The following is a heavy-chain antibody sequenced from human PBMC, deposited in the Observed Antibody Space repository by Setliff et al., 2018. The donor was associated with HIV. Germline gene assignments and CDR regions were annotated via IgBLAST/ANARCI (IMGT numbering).Heavy chain of an antibody. J-gene: IGHJ4*02. D-gene: IGHD3-3*01. V-gene: IGHV1-2*02. CDR1: GYTFSDYN. Sequence: GASVKVSCKAAGYTFSDYNIHWMRQAPGQAFEWMGWMHPNTGATSYAQKFQGRVSMTRDMSISTAYMELARLRSDDSAVYYCARGGPLRSLEWLLSFFDYWGQGTLVTVSS. CDR2: MHPNTGAT. CDR3: ARGGPLRSLEWLLSFFDY.